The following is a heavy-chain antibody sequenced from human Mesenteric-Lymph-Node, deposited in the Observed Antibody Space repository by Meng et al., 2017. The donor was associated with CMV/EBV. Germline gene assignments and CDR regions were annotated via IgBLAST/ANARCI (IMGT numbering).Heavy chain of an antibody. CDR2: MNPNSGNT. CDR1: GGTFSSYA. V-gene: IGHV1-8*02. Sequence: ASVKVSCKASGGTFSSYAINWVRQATGQGLEWMGWMNPNSGNTGYAQKFQGRVTMTRNTSISTAYMELSSLRSEDTAVYYCAKQRAGFDPWGQGTLVTVSS. J-gene: IGHJ5*02. D-gene: IGHD6-25*01. CDR3: AKQRAGFDP.